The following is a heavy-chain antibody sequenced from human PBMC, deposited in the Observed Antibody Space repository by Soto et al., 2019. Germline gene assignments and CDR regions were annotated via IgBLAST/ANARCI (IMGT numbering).Heavy chain of an antibody. J-gene: IGHJ5*02. D-gene: IGHD3-10*01. Sequence: GGSLRLSCAASGFTFSDYYMSWIRQAPGKGLEWVSYISSSSSYTNYADSVKGRFTISRDNAKNSLYLQMNSLRAEDTAVYYCARVYRSYNWFDPWGQGTLVTVSS. CDR1: GFTFSDYY. CDR2: ISSSSSYT. CDR3: ARVYRSYNWFDP. V-gene: IGHV3-11*05.